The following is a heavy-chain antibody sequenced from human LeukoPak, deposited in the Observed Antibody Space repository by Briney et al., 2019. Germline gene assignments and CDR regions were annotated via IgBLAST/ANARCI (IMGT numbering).Heavy chain of an antibody. CDR1: GFTFSSYG. D-gene: IGHD2-2*01. Sequence: GRSLRLSCAASGFTFSSYGMHWVRQAPGKGLEWVAVIWYDGSNKYYADSVKGRFTISRDNSKNTLYLQMNSLRAEDTAVYYCAGRPRYCSSTSCLYGMDVWGKGTTVTVSS. V-gene: IGHV3-33*01. CDR3: AGRPRYCSSTSCLYGMDV. J-gene: IGHJ6*04. CDR2: IWYDGSNK.